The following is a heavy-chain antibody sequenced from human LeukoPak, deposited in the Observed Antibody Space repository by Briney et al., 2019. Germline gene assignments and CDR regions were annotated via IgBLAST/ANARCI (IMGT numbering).Heavy chain of an antibody. CDR3: VRGRGSGSYYDY. J-gene: IGHJ4*02. Sequence: GGSLRLSCAASGFTFSSYWMHWVRQAPGKGLVWVSRITTDGSTTNYADSVKGRFTISGDNAKNTLYLQMNSLRAEDTAVYYCVRGRGSGSYYDYWGQGTLVTVSS. D-gene: IGHD3-10*01. CDR1: GFTFSSYW. V-gene: IGHV3-74*01. CDR2: ITTDGSTT.